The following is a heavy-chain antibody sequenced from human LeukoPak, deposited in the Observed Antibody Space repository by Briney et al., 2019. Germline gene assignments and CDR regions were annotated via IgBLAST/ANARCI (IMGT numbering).Heavy chain of an antibody. CDR3: ARESCSGGSCSHFDY. CDR1: GFTFSSYS. V-gene: IGHV3-48*04. Sequence: GGSLRLSCAASGFTFSSYSMNWVRQAPGKGLEWVAYISSSSSTIYYADSVKGRFTISRDNAKNSLYLQMNSLRAEDTAVYYCARESCSGGSCSHFDYWGQGTLVTVSS. J-gene: IGHJ4*02. CDR2: ISSSSSTI. D-gene: IGHD2-15*01.